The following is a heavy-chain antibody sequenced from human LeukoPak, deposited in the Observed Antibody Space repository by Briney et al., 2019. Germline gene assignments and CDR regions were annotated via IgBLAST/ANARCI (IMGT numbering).Heavy chain of an antibody. D-gene: IGHD3-3*01. V-gene: IGHV3-30*04. Sequence: GRSLRLSCAASGFTFSSYAMHWVRQAPGKGLEWVAVISYDGSNKYYADSVKGRFTISRDNSKSTLYLQMNSLRAEDTAVYYCSRWPSTYDFWSGYYGLVGYFDYWGQGTLVTVSS. CDR2: ISYDGSNK. J-gene: IGHJ4*02. CDR1: GFTFSSYA. CDR3: SRWPSTYDFWSGYYGLVGYFDY.